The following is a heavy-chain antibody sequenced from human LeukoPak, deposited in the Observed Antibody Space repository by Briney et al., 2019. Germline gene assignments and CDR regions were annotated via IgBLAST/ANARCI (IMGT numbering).Heavy chain of an antibody. CDR1: GGSISSNSYY. Sequence: SETLSLTCPVSGGSISSNSYYWGWIRQPPGKGLEWIGSTYYSGSTDYNPSLKSRVTISIDTSKNQFSLKLSSVTAADTAMYYCARDSGRYYDYNWFHPWGQGTLVTVSS. CDR2: TYYSGST. D-gene: IGHD3-10*01. J-gene: IGHJ5*02. CDR3: ARDSGRYYDYNWFHP. V-gene: IGHV4-39*07.